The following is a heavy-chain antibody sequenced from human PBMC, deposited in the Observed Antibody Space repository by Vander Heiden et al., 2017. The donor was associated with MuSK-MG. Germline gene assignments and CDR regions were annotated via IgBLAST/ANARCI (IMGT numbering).Heavy chain of an antibody. J-gene: IGHJ4*02. CDR3: VRQEANLDD. CDR2: IHSSGNT. V-gene: IGHV4-39*01. Sequence: QLQLQESGPGLVKPSETLSLTCTVSGGSIKIASYYWGWIRQTPGKGLEWVGSIHSSGNTYYKPSLQSRVTISEDTSKNQFSLKLASVTAADTAVYYGVRQEANLDDWGQGILVTGSS. CDR1: GGSIKIASYY.